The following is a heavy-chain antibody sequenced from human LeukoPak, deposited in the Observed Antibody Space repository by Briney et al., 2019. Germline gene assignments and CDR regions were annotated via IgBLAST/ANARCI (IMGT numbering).Heavy chain of an antibody. CDR3: ARDSYGLGSNYFDP. V-gene: IGHV4-30-2*01. Sequence: SQTLSLTCAVTGASVSSGGSSWAWIRQPPGKGLEWIGYIYHIVNTFYNPSLQSRVTISVDRAKNQVSLRLTSVTAADTAVYYCARDSYGLGSNYFDPWGQGTLVTVSS. J-gene: IGHJ5*02. CDR1: GASVSSGGSS. CDR2: IYHIVNT. D-gene: IGHD3-10*01.